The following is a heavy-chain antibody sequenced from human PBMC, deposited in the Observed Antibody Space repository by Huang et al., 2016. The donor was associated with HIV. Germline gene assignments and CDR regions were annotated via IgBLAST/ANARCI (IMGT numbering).Heavy chain of an antibody. J-gene: IGHJ4*02. CDR1: GYSVSSYW. CDR3: ARRFSSSSGYFDY. V-gene: IGHV5-51*01. Sequence: VQLVQSGAEVKKPGESLKISCKGSGYSVSSYWIAWVRQMPGKGLEWLGIILPDDSDTPYSPSFEGQVTISADKSSGTAYLQWSSLKASDTAMYYCARRFSSSSGYFDYWGQGSLVTVSS. CDR2: ILPDDSDT. D-gene: IGHD6-6*01.